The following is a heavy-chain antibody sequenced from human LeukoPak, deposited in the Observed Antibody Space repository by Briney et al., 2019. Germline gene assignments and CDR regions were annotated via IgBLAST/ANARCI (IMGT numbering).Heavy chain of an antibody. D-gene: IGHD3-10*01. CDR2: ISAYNGNT. CDR3: ARDRDTMVRGVPDY. V-gene: IGHV1-18*01. J-gene: IGHJ4*02. Sequence: ASVKVSCKASGYTFTSYGISWVRRAPGQGLEWMGWISAYNGNTNYAQKLQGRVTMTTDTSTSTAYMELRSLRSDDTAVYYCARDRDTMVRGVPDYWGQGTLVTVSS. CDR1: GYTFTSYG.